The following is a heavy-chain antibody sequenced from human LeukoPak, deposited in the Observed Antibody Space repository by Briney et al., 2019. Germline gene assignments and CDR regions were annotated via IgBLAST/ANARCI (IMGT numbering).Heavy chain of an antibody. CDR2: IYYSGTT. Sequence: SETLSLTCNVSGGSFRNFYWSWIRQPPGKGLEYIGNIYYSGTTKYNPSLRSRVTMSVDTSKNQFSLKVRSVTAADTAVYYCARHPLRLHDSFDIWGQGTMVTVAS. V-gene: IGHV4-59*01. J-gene: IGHJ3*02. CDR3: ARHPLRLHDSFDI. D-gene: IGHD2-15*01. CDR1: GGSFRNFY.